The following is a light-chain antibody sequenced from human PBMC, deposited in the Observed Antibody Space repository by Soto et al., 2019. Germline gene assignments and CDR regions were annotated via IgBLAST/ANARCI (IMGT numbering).Light chain of an antibody. V-gene: IGKV3-20*01. CDR2: GAS. Sequence: EFVLTQSPGTLSLSPGESATLSCWASQSVSSSQVAWYQQKPGQAPRLLIYGASSRATGIPDRFSGVGSETDFSLTISRLEPEDFAVYYCQQYATSPHTFGQGTKLEIK. CDR3: QQYATSPHT. CDR1: QSVSSSQ. J-gene: IGKJ2*01.